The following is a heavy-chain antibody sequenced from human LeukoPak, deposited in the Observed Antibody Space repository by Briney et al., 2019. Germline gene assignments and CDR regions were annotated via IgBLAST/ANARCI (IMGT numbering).Heavy chain of an antibody. J-gene: IGHJ5*02. V-gene: IGHV4-34*01. CDR1: GGSFSGYY. CDR2: INHSGST. D-gene: IGHD6-13*01. CDR3: ARGKRYSSSWYSRDNWFDP. Sequence: SETLSLTCAVYGGSFSGYYWSWIRQPPGKGLEWIGEINHSGSTNYNPSLKCRVTTSVDTSKNQFSLKLSSVTAADTAVYYCARGKRYSSSWYSRDNWFDPWGQGTLVTVSS.